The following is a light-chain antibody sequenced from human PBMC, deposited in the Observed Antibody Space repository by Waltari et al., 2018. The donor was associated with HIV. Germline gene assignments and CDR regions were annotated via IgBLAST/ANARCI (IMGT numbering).Light chain of an antibody. CDR1: SSDVGGYNY. CDR2: DVS. Sequence: QSALTPPASVSGSPGQSITISCTGTSSDVGGYNYVSWYQQQPGKAPNLMIYDVSNRPSVVSNRFSGSKSGNTASLTISGLQAEDEADYYCSSYTSSSHVVFGGGTKLTVL. J-gene: IGLJ2*01. CDR3: SSYTSSSHVV. V-gene: IGLV2-14*03.